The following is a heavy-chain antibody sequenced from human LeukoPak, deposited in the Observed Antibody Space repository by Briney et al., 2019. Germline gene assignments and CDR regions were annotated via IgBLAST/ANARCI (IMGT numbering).Heavy chain of an antibody. Sequence: PGGSLRLSCAASGFSFSNFAMHWVRQAPGKGLEWVAVTSYDGSHKYYADSVKGRFTISRDNSKNTLFLQMNSLRVEDTAVYFCASRGHYYEGLDRIEDYWGQGTLVTVSS. CDR1: GFSFSNFA. V-gene: IGHV3-30*04. CDR3: ASRGHYYEGLDRIEDY. CDR2: TSYDGSHK. J-gene: IGHJ4*02. D-gene: IGHD1-26*01.